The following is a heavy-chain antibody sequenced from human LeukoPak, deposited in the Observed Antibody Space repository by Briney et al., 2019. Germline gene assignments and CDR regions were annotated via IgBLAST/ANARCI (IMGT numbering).Heavy chain of an antibody. V-gene: IGHV1-2*02. D-gene: IGHD5-18*01. J-gene: IGHJ4*02. CDR2: NNPNSGGT. CDR3: ARAKSGYSYVDY. CDR1: GYTFTGYY. Sequence: ASVKVSCKASGYTFTGYYMHWVRQAPGQGLEWMGWNNPNSGGTNYAQKFQGRVTMTRDTSISTAYMELSRLRSDDTAVYYCARAKSGYSYVDYWGQGTLVTVSS.